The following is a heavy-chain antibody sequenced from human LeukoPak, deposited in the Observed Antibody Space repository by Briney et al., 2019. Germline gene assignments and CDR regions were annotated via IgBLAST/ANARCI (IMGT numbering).Heavy chain of an antibody. CDR2: INHSGST. V-gene: IGHV4-34*01. CDR3: ARGDIVVVPASFLHEYYYGMDV. D-gene: IGHD2-2*01. CDR1: GGSFSGYY. J-gene: IGHJ6*02. Sequence: SETLSLTCAVYGGSFSGYYWSWIRQPPGKGLEWIGEINHSGSTNYNPSLKSRVTISVDTSKNQFSLKLSSVTAADTAVYYCARGDIVVVPASFLHEYYYGMDVWGQGTTVTVSS.